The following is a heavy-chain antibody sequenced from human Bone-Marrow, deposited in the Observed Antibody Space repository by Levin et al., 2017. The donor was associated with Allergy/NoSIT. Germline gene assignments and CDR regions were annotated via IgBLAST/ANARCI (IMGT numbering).Heavy chain of an antibody. CDR2: VNTNGSGT. J-gene: IGHJ4*02. Sequence: GGSLRLSCAASGFTFNRYWMHWVRQAPGKGLVWVSRVNTNGSGTRYADSVKGRFTISRDSAKNTLYLQMNSLRAEDTAVYYCVRAITLVRGVAANFDYWGQGILVTVSS. V-gene: IGHV3-74*01. D-gene: IGHD3-10*01. CDR1: GFTFNRYW. CDR3: VRAITLVRGVAANFDY.